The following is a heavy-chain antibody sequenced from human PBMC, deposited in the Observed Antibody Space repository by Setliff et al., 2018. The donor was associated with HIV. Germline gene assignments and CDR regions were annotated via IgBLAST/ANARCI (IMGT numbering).Heavy chain of an antibody. CDR2: ISGSGTYT. J-gene: IGHJ4*02. CDR3: VRESLTTVSSY. D-gene: IGHD4-17*01. CDR1: GFTFTSHS. V-gene: IGHV3-21*01. Sequence: GGSLRLSCVTSGFTFTSHSMNWVRLRPGKGLEWVASISGSGTYTHYADSVRGRFTVARDNAKNSLWLQLDSLKVEDTAVYYCVRESLTTVSSYWGQGTLVTISS.